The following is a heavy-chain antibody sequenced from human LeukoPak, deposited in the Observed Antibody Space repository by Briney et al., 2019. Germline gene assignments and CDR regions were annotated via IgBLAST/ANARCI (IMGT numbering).Heavy chain of an antibody. V-gene: IGHV3-23*01. CDR1: GFTFSSYA. D-gene: IGHD3-3*01. Sequence: GGSLRLSCAASGFTFSSYAMSWVRQAPGKGLEWVSAISGSGGSTYCADSVKGRFTISGDNSKNTLYLQMNSLRAEDTAVYYCAKHVLRFLEWLPIDAFDIWGQGTMVTVSS. CDR3: AKHVLRFLEWLPIDAFDI. J-gene: IGHJ3*02. CDR2: ISGSGGST.